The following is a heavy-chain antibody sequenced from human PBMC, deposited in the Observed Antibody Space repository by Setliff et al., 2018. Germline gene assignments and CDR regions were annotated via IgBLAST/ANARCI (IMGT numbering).Heavy chain of an antibody. D-gene: IGHD1-26*01. CDR3: AHKSGSYSSMDY. J-gene: IGHJ4*02. Sequence: GGSLRLSCAASGFTFSNYWMHWVRQAPGKGLVWVSRINSDGSSTSYADSVKGRFTISRDTSKNQVVLTMTNMDPVDTATYYCAHKSGSYSSMDYWGQGTLVTVSS. CDR2: INSDGSST. CDR1: GFTFSNYW. V-gene: IGHV3-74*01.